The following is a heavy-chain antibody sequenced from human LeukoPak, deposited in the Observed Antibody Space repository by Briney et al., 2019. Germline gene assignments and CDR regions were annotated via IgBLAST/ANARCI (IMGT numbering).Heavy chain of an antibody. CDR1: GGSISSYY. V-gene: IGHV4-59*08. CDR3: ARRASSGYYYLED. J-gene: IGHJ4*02. D-gene: IGHD3-22*01. Sequence: PSETLSLTCSASGGSISSYYWSWIRQPPGKGLEWIGYFYYSGSTNYNPSLKSRVTISVDTSKNQFSLKLSSVTAADTAVYYCARRASSGYYYLEDWGQGTLVTVSS. CDR2: FYYSGST.